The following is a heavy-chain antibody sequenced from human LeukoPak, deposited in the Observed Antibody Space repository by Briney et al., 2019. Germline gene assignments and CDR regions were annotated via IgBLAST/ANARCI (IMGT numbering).Heavy chain of an antibody. V-gene: IGHV4-31*03. Sequence: PPQTLSLTCTVSGGSISSGGYYWSWIRQHPGKGLEWIGYIYYSGSTYYNPSLKSRVTISVDTSKNQFSLKLSSVTAADTAVYYCARVGIVVPAAMSPLYYGMDVWGQGTTVTVSS. J-gene: IGHJ6*02. CDR3: ARVGIVVPAAMSPLYYGMDV. CDR1: GGSISSGGYY. D-gene: IGHD2-2*01. CDR2: IYYSGST.